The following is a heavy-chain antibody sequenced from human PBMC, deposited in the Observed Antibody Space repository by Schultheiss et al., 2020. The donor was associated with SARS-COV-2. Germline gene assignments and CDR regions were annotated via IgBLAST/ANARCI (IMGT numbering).Heavy chain of an antibody. V-gene: IGHV1-2*02. CDR3: ATDRVEVRSATQRHHFYYMDA. D-gene: IGHD2-2*01. CDR1: GYNFTGYY. Sequence: ASVKVSCKASGYNFTGYYVHWVRQAPGQGLEWMGWINPNSGGTNYAQKFQGRVTMTRDTSISTAYMELSRLRSDDTAVYYCATDRVEVRSATQRHHFYYMDAWGKGTTVTVSS. J-gene: IGHJ6*03. CDR2: INPNSGGT.